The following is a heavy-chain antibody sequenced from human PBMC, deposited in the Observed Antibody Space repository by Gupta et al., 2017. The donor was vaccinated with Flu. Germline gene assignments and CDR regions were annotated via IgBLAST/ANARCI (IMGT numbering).Heavy chain of an antibody. V-gene: IGHV3-23*01. D-gene: IGHD4-17*01. CDR1: AFPFRGLG. CDR3: VKDAGYGEYAF. Sequence: VQLLDSAGGFAQPGGSLTLSCAASAFPFRGLGLSGVRHAPGKGLEWVSTISGGTTYYADSVKGRFTISRDTSKRTLFLQMDSLRAEDTAVYYCVKDAGYGEYAFWGQGTLVTVSA. CDR2: ISGGTT. J-gene: IGHJ1*01.